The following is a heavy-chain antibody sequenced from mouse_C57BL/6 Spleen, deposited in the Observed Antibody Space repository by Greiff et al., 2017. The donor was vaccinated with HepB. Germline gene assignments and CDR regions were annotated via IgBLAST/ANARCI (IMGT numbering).Heavy chain of an antibody. CDR3: VSQMEYGNYEAWFAY. V-gene: IGHV1-85*01. Sequence: QVQLQQSGPELVKPGASVKLSCKASGYTFTSYDINWVKQRPGQGLEWIGWIYPRDGSTKYNEKFKGKATLTVDTSSSTAYMELHSLTSEDSAVYFCVSQMEYGNYEAWFAYWGQGTLVTVSA. D-gene: IGHD2-1*01. CDR1: GYTFTSYD. CDR2: IYPRDGST. J-gene: IGHJ3*01.